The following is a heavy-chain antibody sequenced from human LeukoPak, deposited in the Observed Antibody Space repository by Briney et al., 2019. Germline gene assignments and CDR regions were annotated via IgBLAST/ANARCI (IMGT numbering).Heavy chain of an antibody. J-gene: IGHJ6*04. D-gene: IGHD3-10*02. V-gene: IGHV3-7*01. CDR1: GFTFSSFY. CDR2: INQGGGET. Sequence: GGSLRLSCTVSGFTFSSFYMSWVRQAPGKGLEWVANINQGGGETNYVDSVKGRFTISRDNAKNSLYLQMNSLRAEDTAVYYCAELGITMIGGVWGKGTTVTISS. CDR3: AELGITMIGGV.